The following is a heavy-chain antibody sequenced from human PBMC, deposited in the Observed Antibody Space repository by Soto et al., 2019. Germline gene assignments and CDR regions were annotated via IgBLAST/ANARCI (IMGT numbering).Heavy chain of an antibody. CDR3: ARTYSDFWSGYFDY. CDR2: IYYSGST. D-gene: IGHD3-3*01. J-gene: IGHJ4*02. V-gene: IGHV4-39*01. Sequence: SETLSLTCTVSSDSISSSSSYWGWIRQPPGKGLEWIGSIYYSGSTHYNPSLKSRVIISVDTSKNQFSLKLRSVTAADTAVYYXARTYSDFWSGYFDYWGQGTLVTVSS. CDR1: SDSISSSSSY.